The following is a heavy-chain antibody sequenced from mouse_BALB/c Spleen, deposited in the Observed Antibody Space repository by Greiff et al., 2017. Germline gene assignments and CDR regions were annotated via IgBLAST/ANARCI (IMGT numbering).Heavy chain of an antibody. V-gene: IGHV5-17*02. CDR1: GFTFSSFG. Sequence: EVQVVESGGGLVQPGGSRKLSCAASGFTFSSFGMHWVRQAPEKGLEWVAYISSGSSTIYYADTVKGRFTISRDNPKNTLFLQMTSLRSEDTAMYYCARSGLRRRYYAMDYWGQGTSVTVSS. J-gene: IGHJ4*01. CDR2: ISSGSSTI. CDR3: ARSGLRRRYYAMDY. D-gene: IGHD2-12*01.